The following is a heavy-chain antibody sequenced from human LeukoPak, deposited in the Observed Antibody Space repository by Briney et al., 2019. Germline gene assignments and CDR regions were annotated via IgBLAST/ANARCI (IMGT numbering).Heavy chain of an antibody. J-gene: IGHJ4*02. CDR1: GGSISSSNW. CDR3: AGSGSYSSFDY. V-gene: IGHV4-4*02. D-gene: IGHD3-10*01. CDR2: IYHSGST. Sequence: SGTLSLTCAVSGGSISSSNWWSWVRQPPGKGLEWIGEIYHSGSTNYNPSLKSRVTISVDTSKNQFSLKLSSVTAADTAVYYCAGSGSYSSFDYWGQGTLVTVSS.